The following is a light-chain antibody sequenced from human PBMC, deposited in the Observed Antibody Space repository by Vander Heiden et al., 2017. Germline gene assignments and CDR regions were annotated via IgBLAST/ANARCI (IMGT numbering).Light chain of an antibody. V-gene: IGKV4-1*01. CDR3: QQYYSIPLT. J-gene: IGKJ4*01. CDR1: QSVLYSSNNKNY. CDR2: WAS. Sequence: DVVMTQSPDSLAVSLGEKATINCRYSQSVLYSSNNKNYLDCYQQKPGQPPKLLIYWASNRESGVPDRFSGSGSGTDFTLAISSLQAEDVAVYYCQQYYSIPLTFGGGTKVEIK.